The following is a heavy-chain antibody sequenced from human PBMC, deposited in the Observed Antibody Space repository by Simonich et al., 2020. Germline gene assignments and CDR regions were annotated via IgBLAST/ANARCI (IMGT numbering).Heavy chain of an antibody. V-gene: IGHV3-13*01. J-gene: IGHJ5*02. Sequence: EVQLVESGGGLVQPGGSLRLSCAASGFTFSSYDMHWVRQATCKGRGWVSAIGTAGDKYYPGSVKGRFSISRENAKNSLYLQMNSLRAGDTAVYYCARGGYSGSYNWFDPWGQGTLVTVSS. CDR1: GFTFSSYD. CDR2: IGTAGDK. D-gene: IGHD1-26*01. CDR3: ARGGYSGSYNWFDP.